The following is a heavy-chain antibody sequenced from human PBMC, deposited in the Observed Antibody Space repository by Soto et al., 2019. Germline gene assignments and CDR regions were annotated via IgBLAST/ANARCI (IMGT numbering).Heavy chain of an antibody. V-gene: IGHV4-59*01. J-gene: IGHJ5*02. CDR1: GGSISSYY. D-gene: IGHD2-8*01. CDR2: IYYSGST. CDR3: AGWGIVLMDWFDP. Sequence: SETLSLTCTVSGGSISSYYWSWIRQPPGKGLEWIGYIYYSGSTNYNPSLKSRVTISVDTSKNQFSLKLSSVTAADTAVYYCAGWGIVLMDWFDPWGQGTLVTVSS.